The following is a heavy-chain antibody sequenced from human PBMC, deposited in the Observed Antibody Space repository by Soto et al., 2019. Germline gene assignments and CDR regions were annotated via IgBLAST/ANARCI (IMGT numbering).Heavy chain of an antibody. V-gene: IGHV1-8*01. CDR3: ARMASSGSLNWFDP. CDR2: MNPGSGDT. D-gene: IGHD6-19*01. CDR1: GYTFSNND. J-gene: IGHJ5*02. Sequence: ASVKVSCKASGYTFSNNDVTWVRQATGQGLEWMGWMNPGSGDTGYAQKFQGRVTMTRNISIATAYMELSSLRSEDTAIYYCARMASSGSLNWFDPWGQRTLIIVSS.